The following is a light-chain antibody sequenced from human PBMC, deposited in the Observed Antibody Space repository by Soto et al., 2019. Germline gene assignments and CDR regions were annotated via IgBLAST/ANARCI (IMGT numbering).Light chain of an antibody. Sequence: EIVFTQSPGTLSLSPWERATLSCRASQSGSSSYLAWYQQKPGQAPRLLIYGASSRATGIPDRFSGSGSGTDFTLTISRLEPEDFAVYYCQQYGSSPPGITFGQGTRLEIK. V-gene: IGKV3-20*01. J-gene: IGKJ5*01. CDR2: GAS. CDR1: QSGSSSY. CDR3: QQYGSSPPGIT.